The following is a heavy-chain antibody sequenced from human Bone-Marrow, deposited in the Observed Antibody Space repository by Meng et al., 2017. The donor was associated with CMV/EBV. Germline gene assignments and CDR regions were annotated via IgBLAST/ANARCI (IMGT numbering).Heavy chain of an antibody. CDR1: GYTFTGYY. D-gene: IGHD2-15*01. CDR2: INPNSGGT. CDR3: ARAPPVVAATPDY. Sequence: QVQLVQSGAEVKKPGASVKVSCKASGYTFTGYYMHWVLQAPGQRLEWMGWINPNSGGTNYAQKFQGRVTMTRDTSISTAYMELSRLRTDDTAVYYCARAPPVVAATPDYWGQGTLVTVSS. J-gene: IGHJ4*02. V-gene: IGHV1-2*02.